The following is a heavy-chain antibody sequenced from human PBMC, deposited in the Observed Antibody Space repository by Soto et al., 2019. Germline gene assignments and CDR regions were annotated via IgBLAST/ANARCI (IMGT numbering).Heavy chain of an antibody. CDR2: VAYSGST. D-gene: IGHD3-10*01. CDR1: GVSVSSRGYY. J-gene: IGHJ4*02. Sequence: QLQLQESGPGLVKPSETLSLTCSVSGVSVSSRGYYWDWIRQPPGKGLEWIGSVAYSGSTYYNPSLKSRDTIPKDRSKIAFSQKLDSMTAADTSVYYCSRRRTNTDIRPPRGYYFDFWGLGILVTVSS. V-gene: IGHV4-39*02. CDR3: SRRRTNTDIRPPRGYYFDF.